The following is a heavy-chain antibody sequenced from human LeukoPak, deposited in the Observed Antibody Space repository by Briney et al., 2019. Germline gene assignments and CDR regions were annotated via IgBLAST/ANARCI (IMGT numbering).Heavy chain of an antibody. CDR1: GFTFSDSA. V-gene: IGHV3-73*01. J-gene: IGHJ5*02. D-gene: IGHD1-26*01. CDR2: IDKKDKGYATAT. CDR3: RDSGTYNWFDP. Sequence: GGSLKLSCAASGFTFSDSAIHWVRQSSGKGLEWVGQIDKKDKGYATATAYAASVKGRFTISRDDSIDTAYLQMKSLKTEDTALYYSRDSGTYNWFDPWGQGTLVTVSS.